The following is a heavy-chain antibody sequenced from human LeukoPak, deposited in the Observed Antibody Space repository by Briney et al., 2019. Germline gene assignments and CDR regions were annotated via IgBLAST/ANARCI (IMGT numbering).Heavy chain of an antibody. CDR2: LYYSGSPIYTPGGSN. V-gene: IGHV4-59*01. CDR1: GDSMSTYY. D-gene: IGHD6-13*01. Sequence: SETLSLTCTVSGDSMSTYYWSWIRQSPGKGLEWIANLYYSGSPIYTPGGSNYYNPSLKGRVSISIDTSKNQISLKLSSVSAADTAVYYCARGYSTSWTFYFDYWGQGTLVTASS. J-gene: IGHJ4*02. CDR3: ARGYSTSWTFYFDY.